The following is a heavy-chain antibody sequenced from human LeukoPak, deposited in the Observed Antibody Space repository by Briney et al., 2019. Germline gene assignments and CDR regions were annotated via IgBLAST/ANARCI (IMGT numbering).Heavy chain of an antibody. V-gene: IGHV4-31*03. J-gene: IGHJ4*02. Sequence: SSETLSLTCTVSGGSISSGGYYWSWIRQHPGKGLEWIGEINHSGSTNYNPSLKSRVTISVDTSKNQFSLKLSSVTAADTAVYYCAAIAVAGTGDFDYWGQGTLVTVSS. D-gene: IGHD6-19*01. CDR3: AAIAVAGTGDFDY. CDR1: GGSISSGGYY. CDR2: INHSGST.